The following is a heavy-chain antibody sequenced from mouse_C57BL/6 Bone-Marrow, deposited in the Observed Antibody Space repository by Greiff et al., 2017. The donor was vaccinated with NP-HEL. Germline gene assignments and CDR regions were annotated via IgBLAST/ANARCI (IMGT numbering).Heavy chain of an antibody. V-gene: IGHV1-69*01. D-gene: IGHD1-1*01. CDR3: ARKNYYGSRRAWFAY. Sequence: QVQLQQPGAELVMPGASVKLSCKASGYTFTSYWMHWVKQRPGQGLEWIGEIDPSDSYTNYNQKFKGKSTLTVDKSSSTAYMQLRSLTSEDSAVYYCARKNYYGSRRAWFAYWGQGTLVTVSA. CDR2: IDPSDSYT. CDR1: GYTFTSYW. J-gene: IGHJ3*01.